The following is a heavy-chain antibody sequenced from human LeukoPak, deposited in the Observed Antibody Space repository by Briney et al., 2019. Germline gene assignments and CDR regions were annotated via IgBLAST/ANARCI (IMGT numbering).Heavy chain of an antibody. Sequence: GASVKVSCKTSGYTFTSSGVSWVRQAPGQGLEGMGWISAYHGNANYAQKFTGRVTMTTDTSTSTAYMELRSLRSDDTAVYYCARDQDYCHSARCYQFDYWGQGTLVTVSS. V-gene: IGHV1-18*01. CDR2: ISAYHGNA. J-gene: IGHJ4*02. D-gene: IGHD2-2*01. CDR1: GYTFTSSG. CDR3: ARDQDYCHSARCYQFDY.